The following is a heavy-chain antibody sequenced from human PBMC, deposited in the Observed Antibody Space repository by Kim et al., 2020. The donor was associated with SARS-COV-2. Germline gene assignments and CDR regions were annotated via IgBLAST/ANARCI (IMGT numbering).Heavy chain of an antibody. J-gene: IGHJ4*02. CDR3: ARHGGSGPIDY. V-gene: IGHV4-59*08. D-gene: IGHD3-10*01. CDR1: GGSISSDY. Sequence: SETLSLTCTVSGGSISSDYWSWIRQPPGKGLEWIGYIYYSGSTNYNSSLKSRVTISVDTSKNHFSLKLSSVTAADTAVYYCARHGGSGPIDYWGQGTLVTVSS. CDR2: IYYSGST.